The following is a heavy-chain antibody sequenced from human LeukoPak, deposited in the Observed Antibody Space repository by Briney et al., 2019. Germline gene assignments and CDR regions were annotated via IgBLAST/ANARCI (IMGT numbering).Heavy chain of an antibody. CDR1: GFTFSSYA. CDR2: SSDTGGNT. Sequence: GGSLRLSCGASGFTFSSYAMSWVRQAPGKGLEWVSVSSDTGGNTYYSDSVKGRFTISRDNAKNSLYLQMSSLRAEDTAVYYCARDMDPYYFDYWGQGTLVTVSS. CDR3: ARDMDPYYFDY. D-gene: IGHD3-10*01. J-gene: IGHJ4*02. V-gene: IGHV3-23*01.